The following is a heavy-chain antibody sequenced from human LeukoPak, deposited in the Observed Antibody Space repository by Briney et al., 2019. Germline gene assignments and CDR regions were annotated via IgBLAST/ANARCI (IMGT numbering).Heavy chain of an antibody. Sequence: GRSLRLSCTASGFTFGDYAMSWVRQAPGKGLEWVGFIRSKAYGGTTEYAASVKGRFTISRDDSKSIAYLQMNSLRAEDTAVYYCARDGGKLWSHTTFGYWGQGTLVTVSS. CDR1: GFTFGDYA. V-gene: IGHV3-49*04. D-gene: IGHD3-10*01. J-gene: IGHJ4*02. CDR2: IRSKAYGGTT. CDR3: ARDGGKLWSHTTFGY.